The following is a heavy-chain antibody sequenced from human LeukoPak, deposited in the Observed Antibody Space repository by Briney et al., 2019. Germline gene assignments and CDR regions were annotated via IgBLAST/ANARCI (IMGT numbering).Heavy chain of an antibody. CDR3: ARGCSGGSCYSNAFDI. V-gene: IGHV1-18*01. J-gene: IGHJ3*02. CDR1: GYTFTSFG. Sequence: ASVKVSCKASGYTFTSFGFNWLRQAPGQGLGRVGWISAYNGNTNYAQKFQGRDTITRNTTISTAYMELSSLRSEDTAVYYCARGCSGGSCYSNAFDIWGQGTMVTVSS. D-gene: IGHD2-15*01. CDR2: ISAYNGNT.